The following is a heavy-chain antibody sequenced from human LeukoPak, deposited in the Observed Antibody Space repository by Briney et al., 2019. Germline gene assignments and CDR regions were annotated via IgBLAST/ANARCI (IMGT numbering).Heavy chain of an antibody. CDR1: GFTFSSYW. CDR2: IKQDGSEK. CDR3: ARILGYCGSTTCFLAFDY. J-gene: IGHJ4*02. D-gene: IGHD2-2*01. Sequence: TGGSLRLSCAASGFTFSSYWMSWVRQAPGKGLEWVANIKQDGSEKYYVDSVKGRFTISRDNAKNSLYLQVNSLRAEDTAVYSCARILGYCGSTTCFLAFDYWGQGTLVTVSS. V-gene: IGHV3-7*01.